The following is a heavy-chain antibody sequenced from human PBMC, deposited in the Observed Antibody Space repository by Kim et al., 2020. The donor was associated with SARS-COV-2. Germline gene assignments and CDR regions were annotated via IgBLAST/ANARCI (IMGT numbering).Heavy chain of an antibody. Sequence: SETLSLTCTVSGGSISSGGYYWSWIRQHTGKGLEWIGYIYYSGSTYYNPSLKSRVTISVDTSKNQFSLKLSSVTAADTAVYYCARLRITMIVVVDAFDIWGQGTMVTVSS. CDR1: GGSISSGGYY. V-gene: IGHV4-31*03. CDR3: ARLRITMIVVVDAFDI. CDR2: IYYSGST. D-gene: IGHD3-22*01. J-gene: IGHJ3*02.